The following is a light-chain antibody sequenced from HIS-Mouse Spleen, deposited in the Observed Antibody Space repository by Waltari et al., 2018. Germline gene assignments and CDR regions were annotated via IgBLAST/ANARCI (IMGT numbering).Light chain of an antibody. CDR3: QVWDSSSDHVV. V-gene: IGLV3-21*03. CDR1: NIGSKS. J-gene: IGLJ2*01. CDR2: DDS. Sequence: SYVLTQPPSGSVAPGKTARITCGGNNIGSKSVHWYQQKPGQAPVRAVYDDSDRPSGIPERFSGSNSGNTATLTISRVEAGDEADYYCQVWDSSSDHVVFGGGTKLTVL.